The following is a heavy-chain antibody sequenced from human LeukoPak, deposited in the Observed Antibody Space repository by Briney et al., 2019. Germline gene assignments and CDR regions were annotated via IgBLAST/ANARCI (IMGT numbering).Heavy chain of an antibody. V-gene: IGHV4-34*01. CDR3: ARGIAARHYYYYYMDV. CDR2: INHSGST. J-gene: IGHJ6*03. CDR1: GGSFSGYY. Sequence: MPSETLSLTCAVYGGSFSGYYWSWIRQRPGKGLERIGEINHSGSTNYNPSLKSRVTISVDTSKNQFSLKLSSVTAADTAVYYCARGIAARHYYYYYMDVWGKGTTVTVSS. D-gene: IGHD6-6*01.